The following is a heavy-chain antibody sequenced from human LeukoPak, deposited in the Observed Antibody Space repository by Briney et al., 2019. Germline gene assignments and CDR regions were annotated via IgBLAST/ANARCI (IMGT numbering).Heavy chain of an antibody. CDR3: ARVGIDYSGNILKYYFDY. J-gene: IGHJ4*02. CDR2: SGST. CDR1: GGSISSYY. D-gene: IGHD4-23*01. Sequence: SETLSLTCTVSGGSISSYYWSWIRQPPGGGLEWIAYSGSTNYNPSLKSRVIISVDTSKNQFSLKLSPVTAADTAVYYCARVGIDYSGNILKYYFDYWGQGTLVTVSS. V-gene: IGHV4-59*01.